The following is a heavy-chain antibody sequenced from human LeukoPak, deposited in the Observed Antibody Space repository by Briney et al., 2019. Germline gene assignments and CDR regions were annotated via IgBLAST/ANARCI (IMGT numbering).Heavy chain of an antibody. CDR2: IYYSGST. J-gene: IGHJ4*02. V-gene: IGHV4-59*01. CDR3: ARGYYDYVWGSYRIHFDY. D-gene: IGHD3-16*02. CDR1: GGSISSYY. Sequence: SETLSLTCTVSGGSISSYYCNWIRQPPGKGLEWIGYIYYSGSTNYNPSLKSRVTISVDTSKNQFSLKLSSVTAADTAVYYCARGYYDYVWGSYRIHFDYWGQGTLVTVSS.